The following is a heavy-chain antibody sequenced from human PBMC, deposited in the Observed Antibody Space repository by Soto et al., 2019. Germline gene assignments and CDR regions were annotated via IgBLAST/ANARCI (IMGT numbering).Heavy chain of an antibody. V-gene: IGHV3-33*06. Sequence: VQLVESGGGVVQPGRSLRLSCAASGFTFSSYGMHWVRQAPGKGLEWVALLWYDGSNIYYADSVKGRFTLSRDNSKNKLYLQMNSLRADDTAIYYCAKNRDPMTTLTEIDYLGQGTLVTVSS. CDR2: LWYDGSNI. J-gene: IGHJ4*02. D-gene: IGHD4-17*01. CDR3: AKNRDPMTTLTEIDY. CDR1: GFTFSSYG.